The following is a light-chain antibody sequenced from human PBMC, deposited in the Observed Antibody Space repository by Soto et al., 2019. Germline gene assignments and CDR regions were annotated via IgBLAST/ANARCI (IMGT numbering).Light chain of an antibody. CDR1: TSDVGSYNY. CDR2: DVT. J-gene: IGLJ1*01. Sequence: QSALTQPASVSGSPGQSITISCTGTTSDVGSYNYVSWYQQHPGKAPKVMIYDVTDRPSGVSNRFSGSKSGNTASLPISGLQAEDEADYYCSSYTTSSTPYVFGTGIKDTV. V-gene: IGLV2-14*01. CDR3: SSYTTSSTPYV.